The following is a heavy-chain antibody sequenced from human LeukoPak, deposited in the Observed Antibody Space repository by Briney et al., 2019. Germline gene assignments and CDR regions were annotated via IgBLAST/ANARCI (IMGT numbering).Heavy chain of an antibody. J-gene: IGHJ4*02. Sequence: GGSLRLSCAASGFTFSSYGMSWVRQAPGKGLEWISGISGSGGRTYYADSVKGRFTISRDNSKNTLYLQMNSLRAEDTAVYYCAKTWYDSSGYPSDYWGQGTLVTVSS. CDR2: ISGSGGRT. D-gene: IGHD3-22*01. CDR3: AKTWYDSSGYPSDY. CDR1: GFTFSSYG. V-gene: IGHV3-23*01.